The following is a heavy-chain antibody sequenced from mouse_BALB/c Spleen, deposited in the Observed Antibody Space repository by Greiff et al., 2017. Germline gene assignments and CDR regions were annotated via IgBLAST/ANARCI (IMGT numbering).Heavy chain of an antibody. D-gene: IGHD4-1*01. CDR2: SRNKANDYTT. CDR1: GFTFSDFY. CDR3: ARDAPLGRGFAY. J-gene: IGHJ3*01. V-gene: IGHV7-1*02. Sequence: EVKVVESGGGLVQPGGSLRLSCATSGFTFSDFYMEWVRQPPGKRLEWIAASRNKANDYTTEYSASVKGRFIVSRDTSQSILYLQMNALRAEDTAIYYCARDAPLGRGFAYWGQGTLVTVSA.